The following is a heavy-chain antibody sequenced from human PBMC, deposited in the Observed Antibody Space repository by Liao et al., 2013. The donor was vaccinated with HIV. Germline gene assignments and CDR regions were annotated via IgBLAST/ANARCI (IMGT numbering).Heavy chain of an antibody. CDR1: GVSNIRSNYY. J-gene: IGHJ4*02. V-gene: IGHV4-39*07. CDR2: IYYSGNT. D-gene: IGHD3-3*01. CDR3: ARSKWYSDFWSGYSTFDY. Sequence: QVFLQQSGPGLVRPSETLSLTCTVSGVSNIRSNYYWGWIRQPPGKGLEWIGSIYYSGNTYYNLSLKSRVTTSIDMSKNQFSLKLSSVTAADTAVYYCARSKWYSDFWSGYSTFDYWGQGILVIVSP.